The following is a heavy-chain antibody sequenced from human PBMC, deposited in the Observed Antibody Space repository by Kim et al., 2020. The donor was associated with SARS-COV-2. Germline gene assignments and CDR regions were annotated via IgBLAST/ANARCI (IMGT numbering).Heavy chain of an antibody. Sequence: NDYAVSVKSRITINPDTSKNQFSLQLNSVTPEDTAVYYCARGYDYDAFDIWGQGTMVTVSS. J-gene: IGHJ3*02. CDR3: ARGYDYDAFDI. V-gene: IGHV6-1*01. D-gene: IGHD5-12*01. CDR2: N.